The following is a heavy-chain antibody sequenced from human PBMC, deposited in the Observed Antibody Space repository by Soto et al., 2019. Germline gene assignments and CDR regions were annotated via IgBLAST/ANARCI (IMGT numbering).Heavy chain of an antibody. Sequence: PSETLSLTCSVSGGSISSTFYYWVWIRQPPGKGLEWIGSIYYSGSTSYNPSHNPSLKSRLTMSVDTSNNQFSLELSSVTAADTAVYYCARGFGYYDSSGPFDYWGQGTLGTVSS. D-gene: IGHD3-22*01. CDR3: ARGFGYYDSSGPFDY. J-gene: IGHJ4*02. CDR1: GGSISSTFYY. CDR2: IYYSGST. V-gene: IGHV4-39*01.